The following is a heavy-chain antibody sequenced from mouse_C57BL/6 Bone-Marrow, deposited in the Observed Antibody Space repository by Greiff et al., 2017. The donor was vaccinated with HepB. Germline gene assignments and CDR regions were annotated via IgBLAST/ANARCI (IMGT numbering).Heavy chain of an antibody. CDR2: SRNKANDYTT. D-gene: IGHD1-1*01. Sequence: EVNVVESGGGLVQSGRSLRLSCATSGFTFSDFYMEWVRQAPGKGLEWIAASRNKANDYTTEYSASVKGRFIVSRDTSQSILYLQMNALRAEDTAIYYCARGYYGSSLSYWYFDVWGTGTTVTVSS. V-gene: IGHV7-1*01. J-gene: IGHJ1*03. CDR1: GFTFSDFY. CDR3: ARGYYGSSLSYWYFDV.